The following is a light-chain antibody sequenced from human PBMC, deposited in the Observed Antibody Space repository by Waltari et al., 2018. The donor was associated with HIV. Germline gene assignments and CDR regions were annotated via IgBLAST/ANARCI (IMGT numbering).Light chain of an antibody. CDR2: GGS. Sequence: MTXXXATVSVLXRERATLSCTASQSIFSNLAWYQQRPGQAPSLPIYGGSTRVTGIPERFSGSGSGTEFTLTXSNLQSEDVXVYYCQQYNXXXALTFGGGTKVEV. CDR1: QSIFSN. J-gene: IGKJ4*01. V-gene: IGKV3-15*01. CDR3: QQYNXXXALT.